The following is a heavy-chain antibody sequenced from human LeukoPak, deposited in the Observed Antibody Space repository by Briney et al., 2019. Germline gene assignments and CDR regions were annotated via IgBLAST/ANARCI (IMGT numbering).Heavy chain of an antibody. CDR3: ARGGQYSSSWYSNYYYYMDV. CDR2: INHSGST. V-gene: IGHV4-34*01. D-gene: IGHD6-13*01. J-gene: IGHJ6*03. Sequence: SETLSLTCAVYGGSFSGYYWSRIRQPPGKGLEWIGEINHSGSTNYNPSLKSRVTISVDTSKNQFSLKLSSVTAADTAVYYCARGGQYSSSWYSNYYYYMDVWGKGTTVTVSS. CDR1: GGSFSGYY.